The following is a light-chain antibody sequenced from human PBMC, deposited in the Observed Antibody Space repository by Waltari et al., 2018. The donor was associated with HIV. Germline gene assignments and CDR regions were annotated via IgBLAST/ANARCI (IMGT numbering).Light chain of an antibody. V-gene: IGLV1-40*01. CDR3: QSYDSGLSVV. J-gene: IGLJ3*02. CDR1: SSHIGAGFD. CDR2: GDT. Sequence: QSVLTQPPSVSEAPGRRVPISCTGTSSHIGAGFDVHWYQQVPETAPTLLIYGDTNRPSGVPDRFSGSKSGTSASLAITGLQAEDEADYYCQSYDSGLSVVFGGGTKLTVL.